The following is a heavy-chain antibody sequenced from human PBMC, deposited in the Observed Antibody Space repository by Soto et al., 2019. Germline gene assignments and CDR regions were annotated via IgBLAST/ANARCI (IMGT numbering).Heavy chain of an antibody. CDR1: GFTFSNSG. J-gene: IGHJ4*02. D-gene: IGHD2-8*01. V-gene: IGHV3-30*18. Sequence: QVHLVESGGGVVQPGRPVTLSCSASGFTFSNSGMHWVRQAPGKGLEWVAIISYEGINRYYKESLKGRFTVSRDNSKNTLFLQVNSLGSEDTAVYYCVKDRGNGYFRYHFEFWGQGTLVTVSS. CDR2: ISYEGINR. CDR3: VKDRGNGYFRYHFEF.